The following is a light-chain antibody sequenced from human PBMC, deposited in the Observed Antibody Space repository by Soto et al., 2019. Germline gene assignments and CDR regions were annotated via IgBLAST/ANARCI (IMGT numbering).Light chain of an antibody. V-gene: IGKV3-20*01. J-gene: IGKJ4*01. CDR3: QQYGSSPPLT. Sequence: EFVLTQSPGKLSLSPGERATLSCRASQSISSSFLAWYQQKPGQAPRLLIYGASSRGTGIPDRFSGSGSGTDFTLNISRLEPEDFAVYYCQQYGSSPPLTFGGGTKVELK. CDR2: GAS. CDR1: QSISSSF.